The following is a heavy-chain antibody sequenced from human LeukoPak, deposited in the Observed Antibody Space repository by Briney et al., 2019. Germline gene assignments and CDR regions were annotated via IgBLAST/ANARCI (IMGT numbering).Heavy chain of an antibody. CDR1: GFTFSSYS. CDR3: ARDSDYXDXXXXXXARSPPGD. CDR2: ISSSSSYI. Sequence: GGSLRLSCAASGFTFSSYSMNWVRQAPGKGLEWVSSISSSSSYIYYADSVKGRFTISRDNSKNTLYLQMNSLRAEDTAVYYCARDSDYXDXXXXXXARSPPGDWGQGTLVT. J-gene: IGHJ4*02. D-gene: IGHD3-22*01. V-gene: IGHV3-21*01.